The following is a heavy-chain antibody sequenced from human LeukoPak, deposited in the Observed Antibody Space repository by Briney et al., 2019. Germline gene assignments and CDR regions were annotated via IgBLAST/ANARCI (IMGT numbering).Heavy chain of an antibody. Sequence: ASVKVSCKASGYIFISYAMHWVRQAPGQRLEWMGWITAGNGNTKYSQKFQGRVTITRDTSASTAYMELSSLRSEDTAVYYCARCSRDGYNWGFDYWGQGTLVTVSS. D-gene: IGHD5-24*01. J-gene: IGHJ4*02. CDR3: ARCSRDGYNWGFDY. V-gene: IGHV1-3*01. CDR2: ITAGNGNT. CDR1: GYIFISYA.